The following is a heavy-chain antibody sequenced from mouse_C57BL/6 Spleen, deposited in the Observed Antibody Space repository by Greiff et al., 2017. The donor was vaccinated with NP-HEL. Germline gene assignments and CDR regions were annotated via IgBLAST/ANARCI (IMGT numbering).Heavy chain of an antibody. J-gene: IGHJ3*01. D-gene: IGHD1-1*01. CDR3: TREFITTVELGAY. CDR1: GYTFTDYE. Sequence: QVQLQQSGAELVRPGASVTLSCKASGYTFTDYEMHWVKQTPVHGLEWIGAIDPETGGTAYNQKFKGKAILTSDKSSSTAYMELRSLTSEDSAVYYCTREFITTVELGAYWGQGTLVTVSA. V-gene: IGHV1-15*01. CDR2: IDPETGGT.